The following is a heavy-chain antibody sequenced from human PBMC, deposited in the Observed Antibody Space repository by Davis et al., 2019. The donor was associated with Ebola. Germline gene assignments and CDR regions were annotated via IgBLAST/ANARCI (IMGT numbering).Heavy chain of an antibody. V-gene: IGHV3-30*02. D-gene: IGHD3-9*01. CDR2: IRYDGSNK. CDR3: AKGAFEFQH. J-gene: IGHJ1*01. Sequence: PGGSLRLSCAASGFTFSDYAMHWVRQAPGKGLEWVTFIRYDGSNKYYADSVEGRFTISRDNSKNTLYLQMNSLTSEDTAVYYCAKGAFEFQHWGQGTLVTVSS. CDR1: GFTFSDYA.